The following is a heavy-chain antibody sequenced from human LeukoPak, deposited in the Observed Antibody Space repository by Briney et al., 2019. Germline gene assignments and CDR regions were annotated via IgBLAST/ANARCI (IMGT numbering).Heavy chain of an antibody. CDR3: AKDGRVVRVFDY. Sequence: GGSLRLSCAASGFSFTSYAMSWARQAPGKGLEWVSTITSNGGSTDYADSVKGRFTISRDSSKNTLDLQMNSLRAEDTAVYYCAKDGRVVRVFDYWGQGTLVTVSS. J-gene: IGHJ4*02. D-gene: IGHD3-10*01. CDR1: GFSFTSYA. V-gene: IGHV3-23*01. CDR2: ITSNGGST.